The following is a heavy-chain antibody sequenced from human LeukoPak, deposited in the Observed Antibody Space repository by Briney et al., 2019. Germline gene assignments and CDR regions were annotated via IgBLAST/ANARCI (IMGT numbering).Heavy chain of an antibody. CDR3: ARERIDCSSTSCYGGGSDY. D-gene: IGHD2-2*01. CDR1: GFTFSSHW. V-gene: IGHV3-74*01. Sequence: PGGSLRLSCAASGFTFSSHWMYWVSQAPGKRLVWVSRINTDGSSTSYADSVKGRFTVSRDNAKNTLHLQMNSLRAEDTAVYCCARERIDCSSTSCYGGGSDYWGQGTLVTVSS. J-gene: IGHJ4*02. CDR2: INTDGSST.